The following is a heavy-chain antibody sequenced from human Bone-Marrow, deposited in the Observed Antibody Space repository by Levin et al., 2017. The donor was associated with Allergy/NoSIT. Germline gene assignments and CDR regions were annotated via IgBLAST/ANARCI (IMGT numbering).Heavy chain of an antibody. V-gene: IGHV6-1*01. J-gene: IGHJ4*02. CDR1: GDLVSNTLAA. CDR3: ARERVASDWFGFDY. D-gene: IGHD3-10*01. Sequence: SQTLSLTCGISGDLVSNTLAAWSWIRQSPSRALEWLGRTYYRSRWDTNYAVSVKGRIAINADTSKNLFSLQLNSVTPEDSAVYFCARERVASDWFGFDYWGQGARVTVSS. CDR2: TYYRSRWDT.